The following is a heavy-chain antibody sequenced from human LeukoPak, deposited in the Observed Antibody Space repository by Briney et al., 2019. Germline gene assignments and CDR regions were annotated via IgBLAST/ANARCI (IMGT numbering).Heavy chain of an antibody. V-gene: IGHV1-46*01. CDR2: INPSGGST. J-gene: IGHJ4*02. CDR1: GGTFSSYA. D-gene: IGHD4-17*01. Sequence: GASVKVSCEASGGTFSSYAISWVRQAPGQGLEWMGIINPSGGSTSYAQKFQGRVTMTRDTSTSTVYMELSSLRSEDTAVYYCARDPTLDYGDYNGYFDYWGQGTLVTVSS. CDR3: ARDPTLDYGDYNGYFDY.